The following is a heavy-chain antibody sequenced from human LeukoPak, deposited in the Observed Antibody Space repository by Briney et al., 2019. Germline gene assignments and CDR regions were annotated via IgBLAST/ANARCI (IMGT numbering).Heavy chain of an antibody. D-gene: IGHD4-17*01. Sequence: GGSLRLSCAASGFTFSSYWRSWVRQAPGKGLEWVANIKQDGSEKNYVDSGKGRFTISRDNAKNSLYLQMNSLRAEDTAVYYCAKDYGLEWGQGTLVTVSS. CDR2: IKQDGSEK. CDR1: GFTFSSYW. CDR3: AKDYGLE. J-gene: IGHJ4*02. V-gene: IGHV3-7*01.